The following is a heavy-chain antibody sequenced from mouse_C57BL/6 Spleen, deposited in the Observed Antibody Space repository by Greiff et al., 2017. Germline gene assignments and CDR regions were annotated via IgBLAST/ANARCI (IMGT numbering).Heavy chain of an antibody. V-gene: IGHV5-4*01. CDR3: AREDGRGLDFDY. D-gene: IGHD1-1*01. CDR1: GFTFSSYA. Sequence: DVQLVESGGGLVKPGGSLKLSCAASGFTFSSYAMSWVRQTPEKRLEWVATISDGGSYTYYPDNVKGRFTISRDNAKNNLYLQMSHLKSEDTAMYYCAREDGRGLDFDYWGQGTTLTVSS. J-gene: IGHJ2*01. CDR2: ISDGGSYT.